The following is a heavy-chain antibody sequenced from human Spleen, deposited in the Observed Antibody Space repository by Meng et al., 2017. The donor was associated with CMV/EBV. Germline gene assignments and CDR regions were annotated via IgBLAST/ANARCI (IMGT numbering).Heavy chain of an antibody. CDR3: ARDPSQPPTTYYYYYGMDV. V-gene: IGHV4-34*01. D-gene: IGHD1-26*01. J-gene: IGHJ6*02. CDR1: GGSVSSGYY. Sequence: SETLSLTCTVSGGSVSSGYYWSWIRQPPGKGLEWIGEINHSGSTNYNPSLKSRVTISVDTSKNQFSLKLSSVTAADTAVYYCARDPSQPPTTYYYYYGMDVWGQGTTVTVSS. CDR2: INHSGST.